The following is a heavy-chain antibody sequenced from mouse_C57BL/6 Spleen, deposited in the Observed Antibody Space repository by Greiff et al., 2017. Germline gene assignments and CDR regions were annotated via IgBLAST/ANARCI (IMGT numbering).Heavy chain of an antibody. CDR3: ARDDPMDY. J-gene: IGHJ2*01. CDR1: GYTFTDSN. CDR2: INPNNGGT. D-gene: IGHD6-5*01. V-gene: IGHV1-22*01. Sequence: VQLQQSGPELVKPGASVKMSCKASGYTFTDSNMHWVKQSHGKSLEWIGYINPNNGGTSYNQKITGKATLTVNKSSSTAYMDLRTLTSDGSAVYYCARDDPMDYWGQGTTLTVSS.